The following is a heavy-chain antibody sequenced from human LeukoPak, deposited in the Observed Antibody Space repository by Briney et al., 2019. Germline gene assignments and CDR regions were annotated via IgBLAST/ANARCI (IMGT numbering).Heavy chain of an antibody. J-gene: IGHJ6*02. D-gene: IGHD3-22*01. CDR3: ARSYYYDSSGYYFPFYYYYYGMDV. CDR1: GGSISTYY. Sequence: SETLSLTCTVSGGSISTYYWSWIRQPPGKGLEWIGYIYYSGSTSYNPCLKSRVTISVDTSKNQFSLKLSSVTAADTAVYYCARSYYYDSSGYYFPFYYYYYGMDVWGQGTTVTVSS. V-gene: IGHV4-59*01. CDR2: IYYSGST.